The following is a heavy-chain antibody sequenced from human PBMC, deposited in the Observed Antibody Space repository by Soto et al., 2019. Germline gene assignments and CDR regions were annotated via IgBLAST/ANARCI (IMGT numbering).Heavy chain of an antibody. J-gene: IGHJ4*02. CDR1: GFTFSTYA. Sequence: TGGSLRLSCAASGFTFSTYAMSWVRQAPGKGLEWVSAISGSGGSTYYADSVKGRFTISRDNSKNTLYLQMNSLRDEDTAVYYCARAPVVGATTGPSFDYWGQGTLVTVSS. CDR3: ARAPVVGATTGPSFDY. V-gene: IGHV3-23*01. D-gene: IGHD1-26*01. CDR2: ISGSGGST.